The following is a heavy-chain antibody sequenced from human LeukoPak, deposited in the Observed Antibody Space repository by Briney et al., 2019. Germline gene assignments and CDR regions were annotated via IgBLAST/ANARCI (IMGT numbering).Heavy chain of an antibody. V-gene: IGHV4-39*01. D-gene: IGHD5-18*01. J-gene: IGHJ4*02. CDR3: ARRSGYSYRGSYFDY. CDR2: IYYSGST. CDR1: GFTFSSYA. Sequence: GSLRLSCAASGFTFSSYAMSWIRQPPGKGLEWIGSIYYSGSTYYNPSLKSRVTISVDTSKNQFSLKLSSVTAADTAVYYCARRSGYSYRGSYFDYWGQGTLVTVSS.